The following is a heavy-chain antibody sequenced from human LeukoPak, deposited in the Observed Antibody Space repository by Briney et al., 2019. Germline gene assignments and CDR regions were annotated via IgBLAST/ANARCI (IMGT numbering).Heavy chain of an antibody. CDR3: ARDYVDYYDSSGYQGD. CDR2: INPSGGST. CDR1: GYTFTSYY. D-gene: IGHD3-22*01. Sequence: ASVKVSCKASGYTFTSYYMHWVRQAPGQGLEWMGIINPSGGSTSYAQKFQGRVTMTRDTSTSTVYMELSSLRSEDTAVYYCARDYVDYYDSSGYQGDWGQGTLVTASS. V-gene: IGHV1-46*01. J-gene: IGHJ4*02.